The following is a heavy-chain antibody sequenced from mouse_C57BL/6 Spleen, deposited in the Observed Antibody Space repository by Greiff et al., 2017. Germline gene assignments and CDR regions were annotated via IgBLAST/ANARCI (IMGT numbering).Heavy chain of an antibody. V-gene: IGHV1-76*01. D-gene: IGHD2-2*01. CDR2: IYPGSGNT. J-gene: IGHJ3*01. CDR3: AREEGKNYYGYDGAWFAY. CDR1: GYTFTDYY. Sequence: QVQLKQSGAELVRPGASVKLSCKASGYTFTDYYINWVKQRPGQGLEWIARIYPGSGNTYYNEKFKGKATLTAEKSSSTAYMQLSSLTSEDSAVYFCAREEGKNYYGYDGAWFAYWGQGTLVTVSA.